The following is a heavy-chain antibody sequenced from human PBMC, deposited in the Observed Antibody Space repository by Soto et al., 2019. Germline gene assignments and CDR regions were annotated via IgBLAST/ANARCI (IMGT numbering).Heavy chain of an antibody. CDR1: GYSFTSYW. V-gene: IGHV5-51*01. Sequence: GDSLKISCKGSGYSFTSYWIGWVRQMPGKGLEWMGIIYPGDSDTRYSPSFQGQVTISADKSISTAYLQWSSLKASDTAMYYCARNGRGYSGYDIYYYYYYMDVWGKGTTVTVSS. D-gene: IGHD5-12*01. CDR3: ARNGRGYSGYDIYYYYYYMDV. CDR2: IYPGDSDT. J-gene: IGHJ6*03.